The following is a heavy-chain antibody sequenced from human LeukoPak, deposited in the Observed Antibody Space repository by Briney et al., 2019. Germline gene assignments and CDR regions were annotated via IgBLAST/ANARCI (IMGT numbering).Heavy chain of an antibody. CDR1: GFTFTNAW. D-gene: IGHD3-16*02. CDR2: IRSKTDGGTT. CDR3: TTEDYDYVWGSYRHDY. V-gene: IGHV3-15*01. Sequence: PGGSLRLSCAPSGFTFTNAWMSWVRQAPGKGLEWVGRIRSKTDGGTTDYAAPVKGRFTISRDDSKNTLYLQMNSLKTEDTAVYYCTTEDYDYVWGSYRHDYWGQGTLVTVSS. J-gene: IGHJ4*02.